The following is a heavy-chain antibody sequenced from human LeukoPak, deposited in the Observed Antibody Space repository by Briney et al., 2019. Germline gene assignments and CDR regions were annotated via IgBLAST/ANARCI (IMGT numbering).Heavy chain of an antibody. CDR1: GFTFDDYA. V-gene: IGHV3-9*01. D-gene: IGHD1-26*01. CDR2: ISWNSGRT. CDR3: AKDWDSGTHNYYGMDV. J-gene: IGHJ6*02. Sequence: RPGGSLRLSCAASGFTFDDYAMHWVRQAPGKGLEWVSGISWNSGRTGYADSVRGRFTISRDNAKNSLYLQMNSLRAEDTGLYYCAKDWDSGTHNYYGMDVWGQGTTVTVSS.